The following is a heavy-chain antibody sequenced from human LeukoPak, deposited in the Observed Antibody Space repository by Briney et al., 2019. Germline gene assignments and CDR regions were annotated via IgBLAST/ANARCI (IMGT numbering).Heavy chain of an antibody. CDR3: ARDGKYQLLFPGY. Sequence: ASVKVSCKASGYTFTGYYMHWVRQAPGQGLEWMGWINPNSGGTNYAQKFQGRVTITRDTSASTAYMELSSLRSEDTAVYYCARDGKYQLLFPGYWGQGTLVTVSS. D-gene: IGHD2-2*01. J-gene: IGHJ4*02. CDR1: GYTFTGYY. V-gene: IGHV1-2*02. CDR2: INPNSGGT.